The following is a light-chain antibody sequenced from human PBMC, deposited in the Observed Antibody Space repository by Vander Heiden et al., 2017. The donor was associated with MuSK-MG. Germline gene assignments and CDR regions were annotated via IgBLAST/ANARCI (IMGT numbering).Light chain of an antibody. V-gene: IGKV1-27*01. J-gene: IGKJ4*01. CDR2: AAS. CDR3: QKYNSYPMLI. CDR1: QGIYNY. Sequence: DIQMTQSPSSLSASVGDRVTMTCRASQGIYNYLAWYQQKPGKGPKLLIYAASTLQSGVPSRFSGSDYGKDFTLTISSRQPEDVATYYCQKYNSYPMLIFGGGTKVEIK.